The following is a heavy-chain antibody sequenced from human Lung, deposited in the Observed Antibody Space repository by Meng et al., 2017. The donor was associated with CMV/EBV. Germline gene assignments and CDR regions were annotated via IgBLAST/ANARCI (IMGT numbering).Heavy chain of an antibody. Sequence: SETLSLTCTVSGGSISSSSYYWGWIRQPPGKGLEWIGSIYYSGSTYYNPSLKSRVTISVDTSKNQFSLKLSSVTAADTAVYYCASTNYDFWSGYWRGNFDYWGQRTLVTFSS. J-gene: IGHJ4*01. CDR1: GGSISSSSYY. CDR2: IYYSGST. D-gene: IGHD3-3*01. V-gene: IGHV4-39*07. CDR3: ASTNYDFWSGYWRGNFDY.